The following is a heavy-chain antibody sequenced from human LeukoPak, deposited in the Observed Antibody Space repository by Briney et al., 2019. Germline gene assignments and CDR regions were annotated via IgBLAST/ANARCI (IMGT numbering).Heavy chain of an antibody. CDR3: ARRAYSAAYWKHFDY. CDR1: GGSISSYY. Sequence: SETLSLTCTVSGGSISSYYWSWIRQPPGKGLEWIGYKYYTGSSNYNPSLKSRVTISVDTSKNQFSLKLNSVTAADTAVYFCARRAYSAAYWKHFDYWGQGTLVTVSS. CDR2: KYYTGSS. J-gene: IGHJ4*02. D-gene: IGHD1-1*01. V-gene: IGHV4-59*08.